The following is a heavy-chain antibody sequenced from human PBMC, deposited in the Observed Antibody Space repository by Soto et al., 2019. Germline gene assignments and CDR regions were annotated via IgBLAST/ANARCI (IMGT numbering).Heavy chain of an antibody. D-gene: IGHD6-6*01. Sequence: GSLRLCCAASGFTVSNAGMSWVRQAPGKGLEWVGRIKSKTDGGTTDYAAPVKGRFTISRDDSKNTLYLQMNSLNTEDTAVYYCATGVRIEYSSSSTYYYYGMDVWGQGPTVTASS. V-gene: IGHV3-15*01. CDR3: ATGVRIEYSSSSTYYYYGMDV. CDR1: GFTVSNAG. CDR2: IKSKTDGGTT. J-gene: IGHJ6*02.